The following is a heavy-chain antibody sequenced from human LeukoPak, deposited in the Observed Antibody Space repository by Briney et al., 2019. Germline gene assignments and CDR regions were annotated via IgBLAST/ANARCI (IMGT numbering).Heavy chain of an antibody. CDR2: IYYSGIT. V-gene: IGHV4-59*12. D-gene: IGHD6-6*01. Sequence: SETLSLTCTVSGGSITSYYWSWIRQPPGKGLEWIGYIYYSGITDYNPSLKSRVTISVDTSKSQFSLKLSSVTAADTAVYYCARDHEPHSSSWANYYYYYMDVWGKGTTVTVSS. J-gene: IGHJ6*03. CDR1: GGSITSYY. CDR3: ARDHEPHSSSWANYYYYYMDV.